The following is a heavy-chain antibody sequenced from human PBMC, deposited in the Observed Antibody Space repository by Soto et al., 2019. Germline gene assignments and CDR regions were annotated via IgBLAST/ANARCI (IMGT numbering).Heavy chain of an antibody. D-gene: IGHD2-15*01. CDR2: IYYSGST. V-gene: IGHV4-31*03. CDR1: GGSISIGGYY. J-gene: IGHJ6*03. Sequence: SDTLSLTCTVSGGSISIGGYYWSWIRQHPGKGLEWIGYIYYSGSTYYNPSLKSRVTISVDTSKNQFSLKLSSVTAADTAVHYCASRILRSPMDVWGKGTTVTVSS. CDR3: ASRILRSPMDV.